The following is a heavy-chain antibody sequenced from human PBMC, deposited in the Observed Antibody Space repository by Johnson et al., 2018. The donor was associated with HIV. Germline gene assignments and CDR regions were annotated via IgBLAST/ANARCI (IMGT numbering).Heavy chain of an antibody. CDR1: GFTFDDYA. CDR3: ASGRGGDPIAYDI. Sequence: VESGGGLVQPGRSLRLSCAASGFTFDDYAMHWVRQAPGKGLEWVSGISWNSGSIGYADSVKGRFTISRDNAKNSLYMQMNSLRAEDTALYYCASGRGGDPIAYDIWGQGTMVTVSS. J-gene: IGHJ3*02. V-gene: IGHV3-9*01. D-gene: IGHD3-16*01. CDR2: ISWNSGSI.